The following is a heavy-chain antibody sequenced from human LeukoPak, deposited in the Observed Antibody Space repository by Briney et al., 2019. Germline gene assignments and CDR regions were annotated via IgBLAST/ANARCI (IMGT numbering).Heavy chain of an antibody. CDR3: AKDEQQLVRYWFDP. D-gene: IGHD6-13*01. J-gene: IGHJ5*02. Sequence: GGSLRLSCAASGFTFSSYAMSWVRPAPGKGLEWVSAISGSGGSTYYADSVKGRFTISRDNSKNTLYLQMSSLRAEDTAVYYCAKDEQQLVRYWFDPWGQGTLVTVSS. CDR2: ISGSGGST. V-gene: IGHV3-23*01. CDR1: GFTFSSYA.